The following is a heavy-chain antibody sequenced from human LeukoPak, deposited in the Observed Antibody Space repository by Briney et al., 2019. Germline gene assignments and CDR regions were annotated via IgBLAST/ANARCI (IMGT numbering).Heavy chain of an antibody. CDR1: GFTFSSYS. V-gene: IGHV3-21*01. Sequence: GGSLRLSCAASGFTFSSYSMNWVRQAPGKGLQWVSSISSSGAKTYYADSVKGRFTISRDNAKNSLYLHMNSLRAEDTAVYYCARDPCGGDCSNWYFDLWGRGTLVTVSS. CDR2: ISSSGAKT. CDR3: ARDPCGGDCSNWYFDL. D-gene: IGHD2-21*02. J-gene: IGHJ2*01.